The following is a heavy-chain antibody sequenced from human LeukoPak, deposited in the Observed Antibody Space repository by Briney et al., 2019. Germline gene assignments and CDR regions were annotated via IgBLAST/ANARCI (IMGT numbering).Heavy chain of an antibody. CDR3: ASRYCSSAGCYFDY. Sequence: SETLSLTCTVSGGSISSSTYYWGWIRQPPGKGLEWIGSIYYSGSTYYNPSLKSRITISVDTSKNQFSLKVSSVTAADTAVYFCASRYCSSAGCYFDYWGQGTLVTVSS. J-gene: IGHJ4*02. CDR1: GGSISSSTYY. CDR2: IYYSGST. D-gene: IGHD2-2*01. V-gene: IGHV4-39*01.